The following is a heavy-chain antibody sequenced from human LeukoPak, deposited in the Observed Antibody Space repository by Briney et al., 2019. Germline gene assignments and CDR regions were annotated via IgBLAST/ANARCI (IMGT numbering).Heavy chain of an antibody. CDR1: GFTFSSYS. V-gene: IGHV3-21*01. J-gene: IGHJ3*02. CDR2: TSSSSSYI. D-gene: IGHD3-10*01. Sequence: GGSLRLSCAASGFTFSSYSMNWVRQAPGKGLEWVSSTSSSSSYIYYADSVKGRSTISRDNAKNSLYLQMNSLRAEDTAVYYCARDEAYGSGSYYTRLDAFDIWGQGTMVTVSS. CDR3: ARDEAYGSGSYYTRLDAFDI.